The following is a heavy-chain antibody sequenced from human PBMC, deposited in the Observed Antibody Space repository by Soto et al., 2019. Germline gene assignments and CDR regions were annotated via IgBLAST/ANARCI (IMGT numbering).Heavy chain of an antibody. CDR1: GFTFSNAW. V-gene: IGHV3-15*01. J-gene: IGHJ6*02. Sequence: RRLSCAASGFTFSNAWMSWVRQAPGKGLEWVGRIKSKTDGGTTDYAAPVKGRFTISRDDSKNTLYLQMNSLKTEDTAVYYCTTDSIFGVVKSGDYYYGMDVWGQGTTVTVSS. CDR3: TTDSIFGVVKSGDYYYGMDV. CDR2: IKSKTDGGTT. D-gene: IGHD3-3*02.